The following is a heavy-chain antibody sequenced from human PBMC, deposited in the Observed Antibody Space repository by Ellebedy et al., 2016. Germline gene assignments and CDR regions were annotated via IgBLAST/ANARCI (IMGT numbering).Heavy chain of an antibody. J-gene: IGHJ4*02. Sequence: ASVKVSCXASGYTFTGYYMHWVRQAPGQGLEWMGWINPNSGGTNYAQKFQGRVTMTRDTSISTAYMELSRLRSDDTAVYYCARVVRLSGSLTGGPCYWGQGTLVTVSS. V-gene: IGHV1-2*02. CDR3: ARVVRLSGSLTGGPCY. CDR1: GYTFTGYY. D-gene: IGHD1-26*01. CDR2: INPNSGGT.